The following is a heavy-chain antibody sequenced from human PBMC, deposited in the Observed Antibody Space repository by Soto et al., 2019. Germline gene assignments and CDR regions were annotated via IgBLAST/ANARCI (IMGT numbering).Heavy chain of an antibody. CDR1: GGSISNYY. CDR3: ARGGSSWTGAWYFDL. Sequence: QVQLQESGPGLVKPSETLSLTCTVSGGSISNYYWSWIRQSPGMGLEWIGYIYSSGSANYNPSLKSRIIISVDTSKNQSSLKLNSVTAADTAVYFCARGGSSWTGAWYFDLWGRGTLVTVSS. V-gene: IGHV4-59*01. CDR2: IYSSGSA. D-gene: IGHD6-13*01. J-gene: IGHJ2*01.